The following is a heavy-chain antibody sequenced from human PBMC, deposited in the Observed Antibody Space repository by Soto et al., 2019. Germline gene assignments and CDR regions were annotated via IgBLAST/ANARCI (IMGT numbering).Heavy chain of an antibody. CDR2: INHSGST. Sequence: SETLSLTCAVYGGSFSGYYWSWIRQPPGKGLEWIGEINHSGSTNYNPSLKSRVTISVDTSKNQFSLKLSSVTAADTAVYYCARGYSSGYYLICDYWGQGSLVTVSS. V-gene: IGHV4-34*01. D-gene: IGHD3-22*01. CDR1: GGSFSGYY. J-gene: IGHJ4*02. CDR3: ARGYSSGYYLICDY.